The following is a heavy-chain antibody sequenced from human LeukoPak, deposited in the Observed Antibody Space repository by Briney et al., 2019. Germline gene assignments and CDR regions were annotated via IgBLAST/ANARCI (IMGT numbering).Heavy chain of an antibody. CDR2: IYTSGST. CDR1: GGSISSYY. V-gene: IGHV4-4*07. D-gene: IGHD3-22*01. J-gene: IGHJ4*02. Sequence: PSETLSLTCTVSGGSISSYYWSWIRQPAGKGLEWIGRIYTSGSTNYNPSLKSRVTMSVDTSKNQFSLNLNSVTAADTAVYYCARDRYYYDSSGSQFDYWGQGTLVTVSS. CDR3: ARDRYYYDSSGSQFDY.